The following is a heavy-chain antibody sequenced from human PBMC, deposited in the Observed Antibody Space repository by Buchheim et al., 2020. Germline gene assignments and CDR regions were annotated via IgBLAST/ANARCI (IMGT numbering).Heavy chain of an antibody. Sequence: QVTLRESGPALVKPTQTLTLTCDFSGFSLTSTGMSLTWIRQPPGKALEWLARIDWDDDKYYNPSLKTSLSVSRDTSRNQVVLTMTNMDTVDTGTYFCARIRPVTGYFDFWGQG. J-gene: IGHJ4*02. CDR2: IDWDDDK. CDR3: ARIRPVTGYFDF. D-gene: IGHD2-15*01. V-gene: IGHV2-70*15. CDR1: GFSLTSTGMS.